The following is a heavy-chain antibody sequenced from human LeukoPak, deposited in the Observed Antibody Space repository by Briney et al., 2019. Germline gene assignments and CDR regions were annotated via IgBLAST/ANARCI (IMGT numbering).Heavy chain of an antibody. V-gene: IGHV3-33*06. Sequence: PGRSLRLSCAASGFTFSSYAMHWVRQAPGKGLEWVAFIWYDGSNKDYTDSVKGRFTISRDNAKNRLHLQMNSLRAEDTAVYYCAKDYRGDYGGSAWDYWGQGTLVTVSS. CDR2: IWYDGSNK. D-gene: IGHD4-23*01. CDR3: AKDYRGDYGGSAWDY. J-gene: IGHJ4*02. CDR1: GFTFSSYA.